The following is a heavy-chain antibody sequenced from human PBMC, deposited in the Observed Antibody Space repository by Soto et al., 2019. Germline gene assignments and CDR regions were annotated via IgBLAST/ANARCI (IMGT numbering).Heavy chain of an antibody. CDR1: GGSISSSNW. CDR3: ARGNDYGDYFDY. D-gene: IGHD4-17*01. Sequence: SETLSLTCAVSGGSISSSNWWSWVRQPPGKGLEWIGYIYYSGSTNYNPSLKSRVPISVDTSKNQFSLKLSSVTAADTAVYYGARGNDYGDYFDYWGQGTLVTVS. V-gene: IGHV4-61*01. J-gene: IGHJ4*02. CDR2: IYYSGST.